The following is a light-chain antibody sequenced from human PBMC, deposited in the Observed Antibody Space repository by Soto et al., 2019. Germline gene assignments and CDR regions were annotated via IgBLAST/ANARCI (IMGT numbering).Light chain of an antibody. Sequence: QSALTQPASVSGSPGQSINISCTGTSSDVGGYNYVSWYQQHPGKAPKLMIYDVSNRSSGVSNRFSGSKSGNTASLTISGLQAEDEADYYCSLYTSSSTVVFGGGTKLTVL. CDR2: DVS. CDR1: SSDVGGYNY. J-gene: IGLJ2*01. V-gene: IGLV2-14*01. CDR3: SLYTSSSTVV.